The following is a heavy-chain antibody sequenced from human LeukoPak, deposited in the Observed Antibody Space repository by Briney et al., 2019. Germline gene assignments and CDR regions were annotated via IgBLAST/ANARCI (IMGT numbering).Heavy chain of an antibody. CDR1: GFIFSSYG. CDR3: AREQRASMVRGVIDY. V-gene: IGHV3-33*01. Sequence: PGGSLRLSCAASGFIFSSYGMHWVRQAPGKGLEWVAVIWYDGSNKYYADSVKGRFTISRDNSKNTLYLQMNSLRAEDTAVYYCAREQRASMVRGVIDYWGQGTLVTVSS. D-gene: IGHD3-10*01. J-gene: IGHJ4*02. CDR2: IWYDGSNK.